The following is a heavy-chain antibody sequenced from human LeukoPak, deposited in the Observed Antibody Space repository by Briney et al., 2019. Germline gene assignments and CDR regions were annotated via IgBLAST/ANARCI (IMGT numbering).Heavy chain of an antibody. J-gene: IGHJ4*02. CDR3: ARAYSGYDSFDY. CDR1: GNSFTKYW. V-gene: IGHV5-10-1*01. CDR2: IDPSDSQT. Sequence: GESLQISCQGFGNSFTKYWINWVRQMPGKGLEWMGRIDPSDSQTSYSPSFQGHVTISADKSITTAYLQWSSLKASDTGIYYCARAYSGYDSFDYWGQGTLVTVSS. D-gene: IGHD5-12*01.